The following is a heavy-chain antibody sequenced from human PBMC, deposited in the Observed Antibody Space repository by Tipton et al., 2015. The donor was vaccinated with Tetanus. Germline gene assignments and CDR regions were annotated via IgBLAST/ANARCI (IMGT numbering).Heavy chain of an antibody. V-gene: IGHV3-9*01. CDR1: GFTLDNFG. J-gene: IGHJ1*01. Sequence: SLRLSCAASGFTLDNFGMHWVRQAPGKGLEWVSGITWNSGVIVYADSLKGRLTISRDNAKNTLFLQMNSLRVEDTAVYYCVKDVSWNLRYFQHWGQGTVVTVSS. CDR2: ITWNSGVI. CDR3: VKDVSWNLRYFQH. D-gene: IGHD1-1*01.